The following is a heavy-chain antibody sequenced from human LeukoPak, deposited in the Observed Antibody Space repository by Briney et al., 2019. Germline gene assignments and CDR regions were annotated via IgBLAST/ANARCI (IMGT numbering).Heavy chain of an antibody. CDR2: IYYSGST. J-gene: IGHJ6*03. D-gene: IGHD6-13*01. Sequence: GSLRLSCAASGFTFSSYEMNWVRQAPGKGLEWIGYIYYSGSTNYNPSLKSRVTISLDTSKNQFSLKLSSVTAADTAVYYCAREELVASIYYYYYMDVWGKGTTVTVSS. CDR1: GFTFSSYE. V-gene: IGHV4-59*12. CDR3: AREELVASIYYYYYMDV.